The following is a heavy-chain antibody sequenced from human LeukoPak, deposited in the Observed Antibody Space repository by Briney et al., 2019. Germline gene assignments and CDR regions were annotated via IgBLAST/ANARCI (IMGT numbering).Heavy chain of an antibody. CDR3: ARPYCSSTSCHYYMDV. J-gene: IGHJ6*03. Sequence: PGGSLRLSCAASGFTVSSNYMSWVRQAPGKGLEWVSVIYSGGSTYYADSVKGRFTISRDNSKNTLYLQMNSLRAEDTAVYYCARPYCSSTSCHYYMDVWGKGTTVTVSS. V-gene: IGHV3-66*02. CDR2: IYSGGST. CDR1: GFTVSSNY. D-gene: IGHD2-2*01.